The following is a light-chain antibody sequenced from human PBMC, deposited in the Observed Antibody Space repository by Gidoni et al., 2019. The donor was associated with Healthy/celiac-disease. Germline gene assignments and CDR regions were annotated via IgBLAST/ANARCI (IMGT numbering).Light chain of an antibody. Sequence: DIHMIHFPSSLSASVGDRVTITCRASQCISSYLNWYQQKPGKAPKLLIYAASSLQSGVPSRFSGSGSGTDFTLTISSLQPEDFATYYCQQGYSTPLTFGEGTKVEIK. CDR3: QQGYSTPLT. CDR1: QCISSY. CDR2: AAS. V-gene: IGKV1-39*01. J-gene: IGKJ4*01.